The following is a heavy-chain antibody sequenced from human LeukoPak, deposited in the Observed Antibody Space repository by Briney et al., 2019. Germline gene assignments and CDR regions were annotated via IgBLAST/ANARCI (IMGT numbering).Heavy chain of an antibody. V-gene: IGHV3-23*01. CDR2: VSATGGST. CDR3: AKGACAGDCYSPSI. CDR1: GFTFRSFG. Sequence: GGSLRLSCAASGFTFRSFGMSWVRQAPGKGLEWVSTVSATGGSTYYADSVKGRFTISRDNSKNTLYLQMNSLRAEDTAVYYCAKGACAGDCYSPSIWGQGTLVTVSS. D-gene: IGHD2-21*02. J-gene: IGHJ4*02.